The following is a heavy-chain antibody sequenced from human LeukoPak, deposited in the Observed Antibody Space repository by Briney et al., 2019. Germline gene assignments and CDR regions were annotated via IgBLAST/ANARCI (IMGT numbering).Heavy chain of an antibody. D-gene: IGHD5-18*01. Sequence: GASVKVSCKASGYPFTDYYMHWVRQAPGQGLEWMGRINPNRGGTDYAQKFQGRVTMTRDTSISTAYMELSRLRYDDTAVYYCASGYRFRNWGQGTLVTVSS. J-gene: IGHJ4*02. CDR1: GYPFTDYY. CDR3: ASGYRFRN. V-gene: IGHV1-2*06. CDR2: INPNRGGT.